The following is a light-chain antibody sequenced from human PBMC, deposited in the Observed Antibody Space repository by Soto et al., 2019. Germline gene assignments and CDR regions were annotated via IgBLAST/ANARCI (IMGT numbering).Light chain of an antibody. V-gene: IGKV1-39*01. CDR3: QQGFSAPPWT. CDR2: DAS. CDR1: QNINNY. J-gene: IGKJ1*01. Sequence: DLQMTQSPSSLSASVGDRVTITCRSSQNINNYLNWYQQRPGKAPKVLIYDASSLQSGVPSRFSGSGSGTDFTLTISSLQPEDFATYYCQQGFSAPPWTFGQGTKVEI.